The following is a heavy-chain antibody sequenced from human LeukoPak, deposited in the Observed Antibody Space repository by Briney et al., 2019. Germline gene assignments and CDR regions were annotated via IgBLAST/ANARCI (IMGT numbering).Heavy chain of an antibody. Sequence: SGTLSLTCAISGGSISSSNWWTWVRPPPGKGLEWVGEIYLRGNTNYNPSLESRVAISVDESKTQLSLRLESVTAADTAVYYCARGTITTVTDSWGPGTLVTVSS. CDR3: ARGTITTVTDS. CDR2: IYLRGNT. V-gene: IGHV4-4*02. J-gene: IGHJ4*02. D-gene: IGHD4-17*01. CDR1: GGSISSSNW.